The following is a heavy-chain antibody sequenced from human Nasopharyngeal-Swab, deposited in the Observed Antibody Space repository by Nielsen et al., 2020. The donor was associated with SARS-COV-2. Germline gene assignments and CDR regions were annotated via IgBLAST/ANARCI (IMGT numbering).Heavy chain of an antibody. D-gene: IGHD3-3*01. CDR3: AGETGDFWSGYEY. Sequence: ASVKVSCKVSGYRFTEISMHWVRQAPGKGLEWMGGFDPEHNEKNDAQKFQGRVTMTEDTSTDTAYMELSSLTSEDPAVYYCAGETGDFWSGYEYWGQGTLVSVSS. V-gene: IGHV1-24*01. J-gene: IGHJ4*02. CDR2: FDPEHNEK. CDR1: GYRFTEIS.